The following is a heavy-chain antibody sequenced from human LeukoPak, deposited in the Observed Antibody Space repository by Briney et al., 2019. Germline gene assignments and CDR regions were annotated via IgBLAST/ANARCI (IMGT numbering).Heavy chain of an antibody. CDR1: GFTFSTYS. CDR3: ARDKGTEGLLPRGDWYFDL. V-gene: IGHV3-21*01. CDR2: ISSSSTYI. Sequence: GGSLRLSCEASGFTFSTYSMNWVRQAPGKGLEWVSSISSSSTYIYYAGSVKGRFTISRDNAKNSLFLQMNSLRAEDTAVYYCARDKGTEGLLPRGDWYFDLWGRGTLVTVSS. D-gene: IGHD3-3*01. J-gene: IGHJ2*01.